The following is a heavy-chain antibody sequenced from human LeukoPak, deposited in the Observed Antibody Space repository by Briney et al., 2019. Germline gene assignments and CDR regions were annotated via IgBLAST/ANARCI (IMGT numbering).Heavy chain of an antibody. D-gene: IGHD6-13*01. V-gene: IGHV3-21*04. Sequence: GGSLRLSCATSGFIFSTYSLNWVRQAPGKGLEWVSSITGSSNFIYYADSVKGRFTISRDNAKNSLFLQMNSLRAEDTALYYCAKDSGSAAAGAFDPWGQGTLVTVSS. J-gene: IGHJ5*02. CDR1: GFIFSTYS. CDR3: AKDSGSAAAGAFDP. CDR2: ITGSSNFI.